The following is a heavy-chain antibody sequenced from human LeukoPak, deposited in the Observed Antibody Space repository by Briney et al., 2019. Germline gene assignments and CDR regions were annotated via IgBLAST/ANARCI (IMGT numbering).Heavy chain of an antibody. CDR3: AKDRGGYSYSSYYFDY. J-gene: IGHJ4*02. V-gene: IGHV3-43D*03. D-gene: IGHD5-18*01. CDR2: ITWEGANT. Sequence: GGSLRLSCAASGFTFDDYAMHWVRQAPGKGLEWVSLITWEGANTYYADSVKGRFTISRDNSKNSLVLQMNSLRPEDTALYYCAKDRGGYSYSSYYFDYWGQGTLVTVSS. CDR1: GFTFDDYA.